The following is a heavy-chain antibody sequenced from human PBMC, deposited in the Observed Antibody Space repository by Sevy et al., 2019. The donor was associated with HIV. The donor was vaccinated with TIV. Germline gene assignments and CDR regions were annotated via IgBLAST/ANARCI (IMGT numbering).Heavy chain of an antibody. CDR3: AREGGYTDQGMDV. V-gene: IGHV3-48*01. D-gene: IGHD5-12*01. Sequence: GGSLRLSCAGSGFNFDDYVMSWVRQAPGKGLEWLSYIDSRSSNIYYADSVKGRFTVSRDNAKNSLYVQMNSLRGEDTAVYYCAREGGYTDQGMDVWGQGTTVTVSS. CDR2: IDSRSSNI. CDR1: GFNFDDYV. J-gene: IGHJ6*02.